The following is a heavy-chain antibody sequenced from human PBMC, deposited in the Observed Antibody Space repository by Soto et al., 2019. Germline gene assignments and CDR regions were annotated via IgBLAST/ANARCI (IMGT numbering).Heavy chain of an antibody. CDR2: IKQDGSEK. J-gene: IGHJ4*02. CDR1: ESTVSRDW. Sequence: EVHLVESGGGLVQTGGSLRLSCAIFESTVSRDWMNWVRQAPGKGLEWVAHIKQDGSEKYYVDSVKGRFTISRDNAKKSLYLQMNSLSPADTAMDYWSGGVGDACWGQGTLVTVSS. D-gene: IGHD1-26*01. V-gene: IGHV3-7*04. CDR3: SGGVGDAC.